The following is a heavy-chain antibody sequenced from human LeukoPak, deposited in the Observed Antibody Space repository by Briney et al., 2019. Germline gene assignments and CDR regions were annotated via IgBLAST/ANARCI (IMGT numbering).Heavy chain of an antibody. V-gene: IGHV1-2*02. CDR3: ARGVLRFLESGTFFPDYYYYMDV. CDR2: INPNSGGT. CDR1: GYTFTGHY. Sequence: ASVQVSCKASGYTFTGHYMHWVRQAPGQGLEWMGWINPNSGGTNYAQKFQGRVTMTRDTSISTAYMELSRLRSEDTAVYYCARGVLRFLESGTFFPDYYYYMDVWGKGTTVTVSS. D-gene: IGHD3-3*01. J-gene: IGHJ6*03.